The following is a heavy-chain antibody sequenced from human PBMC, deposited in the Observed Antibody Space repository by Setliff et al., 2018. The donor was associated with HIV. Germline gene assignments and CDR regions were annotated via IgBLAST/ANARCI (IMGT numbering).Heavy chain of an antibody. D-gene: IGHD5-12*01. CDR3: ARERRGGYSGYDSHWYFDL. J-gene: IGHJ2*01. CDR1: GYSINSGYY. CDR2: IDYSGST. Sequence: ETLSLTCAVSGYSINSGYYWGWIRQPPGKGLEWIGYIDYSGSTNYNTPLRSRVTISLDTSKNQFSLKLSSVTAADTAVYYCARERRGGYSGYDSHWYFDLWGRGTLVTVSS. V-gene: IGHV4-61*01.